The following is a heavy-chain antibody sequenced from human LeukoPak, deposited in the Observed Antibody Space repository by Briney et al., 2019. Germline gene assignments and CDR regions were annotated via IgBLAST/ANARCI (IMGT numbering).Heavy chain of an antibody. Sequence: SETLSLTCAVSGYSISSSSYYWGWIRQPPGKGLEWIGSIYYSGSTYYNPSLKSRVTISVDTSKNQFSLKLSSVTAADTAVYYCARQGWESAHSSGWYGDNWFDPWGQGTLVTVSS. D-gene: IGHD6-19*01. J-gene: IGHJ5*02. CDR1: GYSISSSSYY. V-gene: IGHV4-39*01. CDR2: IYYSGST. CDR3: ARQGWESAHSSGWYGDNWFDP.